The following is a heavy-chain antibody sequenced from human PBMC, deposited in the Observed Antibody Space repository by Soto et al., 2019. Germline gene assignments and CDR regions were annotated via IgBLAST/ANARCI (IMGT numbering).Heavy chain of an antibody. D-gene: IGHD2-2*01. Sequence: QLQLQESGPGLVKPSETLSLTCTVSGGSISSSSYYWGWIRQPPGKGLEWIGSIYYSGSTYYNPSLKSRVTISVDTSKNQFSLKLSSVTAADTAVYYCASGGYCSSTSCYRGTGWFDPWGQGTLVTVSS. J-gene: IGHJ5*02. CDR1: GGSISSSSYY. CDR2: IYYSGST. V-gene: IGHV4-39*01. CDR3: ASGGYCSSTSCYRGTGWFDP.